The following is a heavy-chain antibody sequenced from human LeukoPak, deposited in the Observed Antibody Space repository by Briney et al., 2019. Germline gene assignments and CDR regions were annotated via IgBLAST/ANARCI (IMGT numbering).Heavy chain of an antibody. CDR3: ARLWSHYDSSGYYGHYYGMDV. CDR1: GYTITSYD. D-gene: IGHD3-22*01. CDR2: MNPNSGNT. V-gene: IGHV1-8*01. J-gene: IGHJ6*02. Sequence: ASVKVSCKASGYTITSYDINWVRQATGQGLEWMGWMNPNSGNTGYAQKFQGRVTMTRNTSISTAYMELSSLRSEDTAVYYCARLWSHYDSSGYYGHYYGMDVWGQGTTVTVSS.